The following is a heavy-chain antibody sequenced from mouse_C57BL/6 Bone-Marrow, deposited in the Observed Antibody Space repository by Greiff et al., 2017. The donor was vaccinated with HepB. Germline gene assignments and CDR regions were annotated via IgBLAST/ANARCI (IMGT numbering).Heavy chain of an antibody. CDR2: ISSGGSYT. CDR1: GFTFSSYG. J-gene: IGHJ4*01. CDR3: ARQNS. Sequence: EVKLVESGGDLVKPGGSLKLSCAASGFTFSSYGMSWVRPTPDKRLVWVATISSGGSYTYYPDSVKGRFTISRDNAKNTLYLQMSSLKSEDTAMYYCARQNSWGQGTSVTVSS. V-gene: IGHV5-6*01.